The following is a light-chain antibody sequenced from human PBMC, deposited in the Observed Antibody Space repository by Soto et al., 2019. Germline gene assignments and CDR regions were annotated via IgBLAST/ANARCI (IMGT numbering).Light chain of an antibody. J-gene: IGKJ1*01. CDR3: QQYGSSPRT. V-gene: IGKV3-20*01. CDR1: QSVSNNY. CDR2: DAS. Sequence: EIVLTQSPGTLSLSPGERATLSCRASQSVSNNYLAWYQQKPGQAPRLLISDASNRATGIPARFSGSGSGTDFTLTISRLEPEDFAVYYCQQYGSSPRTFGQGTKVDIK.